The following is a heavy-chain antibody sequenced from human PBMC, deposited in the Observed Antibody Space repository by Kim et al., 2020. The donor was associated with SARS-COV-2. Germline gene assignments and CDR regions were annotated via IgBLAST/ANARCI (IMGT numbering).Heavy chain of an antibody. D-gene: IGHD1-26*01. CDR1: GFTFSSYG. CDR2: ISYDGSNK. V-gene: IGHV3-30*18. J-gene: IGHJ4*02. Sequence: GGSLRLSCAASGFTFSSYGMHWVRQAPGKGLEWVAVISYDGSNKYYADSVKGRFTISRDNSKNTLYLQMNSLRAEDTAVYYCAKTGHAELLQADYWGQGTLVTVSS. CDR3: AKTGHAELLQADY.